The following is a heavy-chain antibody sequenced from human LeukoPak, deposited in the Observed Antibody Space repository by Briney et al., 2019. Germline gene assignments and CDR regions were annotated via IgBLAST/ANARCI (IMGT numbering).Heavy chain of an antibody. CDR1: GYTFTSYG. J-gene: IGHJ4*02. CDR2: ISAYNGNT. CDR3: ARERSGWFFSN. V-gene: IGHV1-18*01. Sequence: ASVKVSCKASGYTFTSYGISWVRQAPGQGLEWMGWISAYNGNTNYAQKLQGRATMTTDTSTSTAYMDLRSLRSDDTAVYYCARERSGWFFSNWGQGTLVTVSS. D-gene: IGHD6-19*01.